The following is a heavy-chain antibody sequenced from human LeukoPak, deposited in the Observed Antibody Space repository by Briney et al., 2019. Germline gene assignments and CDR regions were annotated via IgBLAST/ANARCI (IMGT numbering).Heavy chain of an antibody. CDR3: ARLNYYDSSGYQTWFDP. V-gene: IGHV4-59*12. Sequence: PSETLSLTCTVSGGSISSYYWSWIRQPPGKGLEWIGYIYYSGSTYYNPSLKSRVTISVDTSKNQFSLKLSSVTAADTAVYYCARLNYYDSSGYQTWFDPWGQGTLVTVSS. D-gene: IGHD3-22*01. CDR2: IYYSGST. J-gene: IGHJ5*02. CDR1: GGSISSYY.